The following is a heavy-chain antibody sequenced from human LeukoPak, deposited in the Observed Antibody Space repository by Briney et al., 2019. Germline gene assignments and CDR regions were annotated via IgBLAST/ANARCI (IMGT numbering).Heavy chain of an antibody. V-gene: IGHV4-34*01. CDR1: GGSFSGYY. CDR2: INHSGST. CDR3: AIGRGLWFGELFNY. Sequence: PSEALSLTCAVYGGSFSGYYWSWIRQPPGKGLEWIGEINHSGSTNYNPSLKSRVTISVDTSKNQFSLKLSSVTAADTAVYYCAIGRGLWFGELFNYWGQGTLVTVSS. J-gene: IGHJ4*02. D-gene: IGHD3-10*01.